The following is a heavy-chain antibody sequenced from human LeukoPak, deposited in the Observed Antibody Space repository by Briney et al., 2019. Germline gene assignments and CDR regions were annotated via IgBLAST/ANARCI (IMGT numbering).Heavy chain of an antibody. CDR3: ARIRLEASFSSRKFDY. CDR2: INHSGST. V-gene: IGHV4-34*01. D-gene: IGHD6-13*01. J-gene: IGHJ4*02. Sequence: SETLSLTCVVYGGSFSGYYWSWIRQPPGKGLEWIGEINHSGSTNYNPSLKSRVTISVDTSKNQFSLKLSSVTAADTAVYYCARIRLEASFSSRKFDYWGQGTLVTVSS. CDR1: GGSFSGYY.